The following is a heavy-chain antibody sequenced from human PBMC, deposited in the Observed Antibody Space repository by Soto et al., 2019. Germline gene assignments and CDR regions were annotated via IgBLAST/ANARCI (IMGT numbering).Heavy chain of an antibody. V-gene: IGHV3-9*01. CDR2: ISWKTGSI. CDR3: AKSTAAGFDY. CDR1: GFTFDDDA. J-gene: IGHJ4*02. D-gene: IGHD6-13*01. Sequence: EVQLVESGGGLVQPGRSLRLSCVASGFTFDDDAMHWVRQAPGKGLEWVSGISWKTGSIGYADSVKGRFTISTDIARNSLYLQMNSLRTEDTALYYCAKSTAAGFDYWGQGTLVTVSS.